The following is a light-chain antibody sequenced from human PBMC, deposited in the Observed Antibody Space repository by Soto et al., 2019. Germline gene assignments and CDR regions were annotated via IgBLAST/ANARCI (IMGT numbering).Light chain of an antibody. V-gene: IGKV1-5*03. Sequence: DIQMTQSPSTLSASVGDRVTITCRASQSISSWLAWYQQKPGKAPNLLIYKASTLESGVPSRFSGSGSGTEFTLTISSLQPDDFATYYCQQYNSYSPWTFGQGTKVEIK. CDR1: QSISSW. CDR3: QQYNSYSPWT. CDR2: KAS. J-gene: IGKJ1*01.